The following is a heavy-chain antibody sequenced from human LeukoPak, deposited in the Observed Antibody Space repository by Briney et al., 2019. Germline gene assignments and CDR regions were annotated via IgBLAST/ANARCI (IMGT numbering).Heavy chain of an antibody. CDR3: ARPLYGSGIL. D-gene: IGHD3-10*01. J-gene: IGHJ4*02. CDR2: IYYSGST. CDR1: GDSISSSSSY. V-gene: IGHV4-39*01. Sequence: SETLSLTCTVSGDSISSSSSYWGWIRQPPGEGLEWIGSIYYSGSTYYNPSLKSRVTISVDTSKNQFSLKLSSVTAADTAVYYCARPLYGSGILWGQGTLVTVSS.